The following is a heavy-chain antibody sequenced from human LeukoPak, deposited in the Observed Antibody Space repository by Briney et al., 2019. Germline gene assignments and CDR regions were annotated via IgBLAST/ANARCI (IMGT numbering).Heavy chain of an antibody. V-gene: IGHV3-15*01. D-gene: IGHD4-17*01. Sequence: GGSLRLSSAASGFTFSNAWMSWVRQAPGKGLEWVGRIKSKTDGGTTDYAAPVKGRFTISRDDSKNTLYLQMNSLKTEDTAVYYCTTAPLYPTVTTGSWGQGTLVTVSS. CDR1: GFTFSNAW. CDR2: IKSKTDGGTT. CDR3: TTAPLYPTVTTGS. J-gene: IGHJ4*02.